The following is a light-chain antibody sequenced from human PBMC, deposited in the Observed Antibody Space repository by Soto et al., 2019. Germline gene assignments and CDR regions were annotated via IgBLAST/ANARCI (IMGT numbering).Light chain of an antibody. J-gene: IGKJ1*01. V-gene: IGKV1-5*01. CDR1: QSISSW. CDR2: DAS. CDR3: QQYNSSWT. Sequence: DIQMTQSPSTLSASVGDRVTITCRASQSISSWLAWYQQKPGKAPKLLIYDASSLESGVPSRFSGSGSGTEFTLTFSSLQPDDFATYYRQQYNSSWTFGQGTKV.